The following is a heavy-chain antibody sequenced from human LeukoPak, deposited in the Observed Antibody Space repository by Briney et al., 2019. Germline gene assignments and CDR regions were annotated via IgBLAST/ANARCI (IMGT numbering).Heavy chain of an antibody. CDR2: IWYDGSNK. J-gene: IGHJ6*02. D-gene: IGHD3-3*01. CDR3: ARGDYDFWSGYYYYYGMDV. CDR1: GFTFSSYG. Sequence: GGSLRLSCAASGFTFSSYGMHWVRQAPGKGLEWVAVIWYDGSNKYYADSVKGRFTISRDNSKNTLYLQMNSLRAEDTAVYYCARGDYDFWSGYYYYYGMDVWGQGTTVTVSS. V-gene: IGHV3-33*01.